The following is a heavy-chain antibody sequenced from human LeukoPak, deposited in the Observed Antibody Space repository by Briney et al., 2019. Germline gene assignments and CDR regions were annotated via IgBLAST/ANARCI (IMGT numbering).Heavy chain of an antibody. CDR3: ARVRYYYDSSGYYWGYYYGMDV. CDR1: GGSFSGYY. D-gene: IGHD3-22*01. J-gene: IGHJ6*02. Sequence: PSGTLSVTCAVYGGSFSGYYWSWIRQPPGKGLEWIGEINHSGSTNYNPSLKSRVTISVDTSKNQFSLKLSSVTAADTAVYYCARVRYYYDSSGYYWGYYYGMDVWGQGTTVTVSS. V-gene: IGHV4-34*01. CDR2: INHSGST.